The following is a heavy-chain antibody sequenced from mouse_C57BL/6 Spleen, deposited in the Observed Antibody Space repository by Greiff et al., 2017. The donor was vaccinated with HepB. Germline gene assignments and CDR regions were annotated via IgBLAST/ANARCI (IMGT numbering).Heavy chain of an antibody. Sequence: QVQLQQPGTELVKPGASVKLSCKASGYTFTSYWMHWVKQRPGQGLEWIGNINPSNGGTNYNEKFKSKATLTVDKSSSTAYMQLSSLASEDSAVYYCARSPYYHSNSFAYWGQGTLVTVSA. CDR2: INPSNGGT. CDR1: GYTFTSYW. CDR3: ARSPYYHSNSFAY. J-gene: IGHJ3*01. V-gene: IGHV1-53*01. D-gene: IGHD2-5*01.